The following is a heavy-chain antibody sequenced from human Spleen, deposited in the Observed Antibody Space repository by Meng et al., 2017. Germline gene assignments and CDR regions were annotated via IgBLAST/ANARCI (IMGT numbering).Heavy chain of an antibody. CDR3: ARNRGYNYDPDAFDI. CDR1: GFTFSSYA. J-gene: IGHJ3*02. CDR2: ISYDGSNK. Sequence: GESLKISCAASGFTFSSYAMHWVRQAPGKGLEWVTFISYDGSNKYNADSVEGRFTISRDNFENTLYLQMNSLRAEDTAVYYCARNRGYNYDPDAFDIWGQGTMVTVSS. D-gene: IGHD5-18*01. V-gene: IGHV3-30*01.